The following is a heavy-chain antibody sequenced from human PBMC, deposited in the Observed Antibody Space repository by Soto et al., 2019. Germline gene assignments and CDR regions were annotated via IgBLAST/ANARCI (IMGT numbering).Heavy chain of an antibody. J-gene: IGHJ4*01. Sequence: GGSLRLSCAASGFTFTNAWINWVRQAPGKGLEWVGRIKSKTDGGTTDYAEPVKGRFAISRDDSNNMVYLQMNSLKIEDTAFYYCTTDSYSTIIIVRFDYWGHRTLVTVSS. CDR2: IKSKTDGGTT. D-gene: IGHD3-22*01. CDR3: TTDSYSTIIIVRFDY. CDR1: GFTFTNAW. V-gene: IGHV3-15*07.